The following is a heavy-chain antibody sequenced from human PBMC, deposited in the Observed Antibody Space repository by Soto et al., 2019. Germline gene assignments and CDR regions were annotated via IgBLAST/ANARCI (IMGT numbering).Heavy chain of an antibody. CDR3: ARTPGGYSYGPDY. V-gene: IGHV1-3*01. CDR1: GYTFTSYA. D-gene: IGHD5-18*01. CDR2: INAGNGNT. Sequence: XXVKVSCKASGYTFTSYAMHWVRHAPGQRLEWMGWINAGNGNTKYSQKFQGRVTITRDTSASTAYMELSSLRSEDTAVYYCARTPGGYSYGPDYWGQGTLVTVSS. J-gene: IGHJ4*02.